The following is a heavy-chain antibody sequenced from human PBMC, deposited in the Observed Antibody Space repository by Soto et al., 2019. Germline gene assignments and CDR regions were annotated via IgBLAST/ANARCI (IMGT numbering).Heavy chain of an antibody. CDR1: GFTFSNYA. CDR3: ARRGSGSYYDY. D-gene: IGHD1-26*01. CDR2: ISGSGDST. J-gene: IGHJ4*02. V-gene: IGHV3-23*01. Sequence: EVQLLESGGGLVQPGGSLRVSCAASGFTFSNYAMNWVRQAPVKGLEWVSVISGSGDSTYHADSVKGRFTISRDNSKNTLYLQMNSLRAEGTAVYYCARRGSGSYYDYWGQGTLVTVSS.